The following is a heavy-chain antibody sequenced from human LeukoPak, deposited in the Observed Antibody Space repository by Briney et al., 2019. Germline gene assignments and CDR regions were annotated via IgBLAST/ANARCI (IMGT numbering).Heavy chain of an antibody. CDR1: GYSFTSYW. J-gene: IGHJ4*02. CDR3: ARLGGPYSSSLYYFDY. Sequence: GESLKISCKGSGYSFTSYWIGWVRQMPGKGLECLVIIYPGDSDTRYSPSFQGQVTISADKSISPAYLQWSSLKASDTAMYYCARLGGPYSSSLYYFDYWGQGTLVTVSS. CDR2: IYPGDSDT. V-gene: IGHV5-51*01. D-gene: IGHD6-13*01.